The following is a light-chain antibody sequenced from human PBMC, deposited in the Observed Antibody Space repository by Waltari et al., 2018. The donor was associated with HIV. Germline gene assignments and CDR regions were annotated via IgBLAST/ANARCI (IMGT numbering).Light chain of an antibody. CDR1: SGSVSTSHY. J-gene: IGLJ3*02. CDR3: VLFVGGDIWV. Sequence: QTVVTQEPSLSVSPGGTVTLTCCLSSGSVSTSHYPSWYQKTPGQAPRALIYKTIMRSSGFPHRFSGSILGNKAALTITGAQAVDESDYYCVLFVGGDIWVFGGGTRLTVL. CDR2: KTI. V-gene: IGLV8-61*01.